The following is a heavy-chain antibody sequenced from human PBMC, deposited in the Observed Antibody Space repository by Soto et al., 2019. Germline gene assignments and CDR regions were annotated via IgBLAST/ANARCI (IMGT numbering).Heavy chain of an antibody. V-gene: IGHV3-48*02. J-gene: IGHJ4*02. D-gene: IGHD3-10*01. CDR1: GFSFRIYS. CDR3: ARGRLWSFDF. Sequence: EVQMVESGGDLVQPGGSLRLSCVVSGFSFRIYSMNWVRQAPGKGLEWISYISSDSGTIYHADSLKGRFTISRDNGKNSLYLQMNSLTDEDTAVYYCARGRLWSFDFWGQGTLVTVSS. CDR2: ISSDSGTI.